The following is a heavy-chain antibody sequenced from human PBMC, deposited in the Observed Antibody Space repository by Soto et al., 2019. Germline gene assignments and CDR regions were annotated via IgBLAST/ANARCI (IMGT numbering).Heavy chain of an antibody. CDR1: GDTFSNSA. J-gene: IGHJ6*02. Sequence: QVQLVQSGAEVKKPGSSVKVSCKASGDTFSNSAISWVRHAPGQGLEWMGGIIPIFRTANYAQNFQGRVTIAADESTRTAYMEVNSRRSEDTAVYFGASGRFLDWLRSRSGYSPTQDYYYCYVVDDWGQGTTHSVSS. CDR2: IIPIFRTA. CDR3: ASGRFLDWLRSRSGYSPTQDYYYCYVVDD. D-gene: IGHD3-3*01. V-gene: IGHV1-69*12.